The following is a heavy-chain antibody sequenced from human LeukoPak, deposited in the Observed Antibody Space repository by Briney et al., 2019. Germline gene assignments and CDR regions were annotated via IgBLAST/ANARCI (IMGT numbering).Heavy chain of an antibody. CDR1: EYTFSGYY. J-gene: IGHJ6*03. CDR2: INPNSGGT. CDR3: ARVRGGYDDNFYYNYYMDV. V-gene: IGHV1-2*02. Sequence: GASVKVSCKAAEYTFSGYYMHWVRQAPEQGLEWMGWINPNSGGTNYAQKFQGRVTMTRDTSISTAYMELSRLRSDDTAVYYCARVRGGYDDNFYYNYYMDVWGKGTTVTVSS. D-gene: IGHD3-10*01.